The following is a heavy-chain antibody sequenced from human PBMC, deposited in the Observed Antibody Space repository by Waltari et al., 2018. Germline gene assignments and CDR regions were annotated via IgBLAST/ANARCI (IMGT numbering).Heavy chain of an antibody. CDR1: GFTFTNNA. D-gene: IGHD2-21*01. V-gene: IGHV3-30-3*01. CDR2: ISYDGSKK. Sequence: QVQLVESGGGVVQPGRSLRLSCAASGFTFTNNAMHWVRQAPGKGLELVAVISYDGSKKYYANSVKGRFTISRDNSKNTLYLQMSSLRAEDTALYYCAREGPSYSGFDYWGQGSLVTVSS. J-gene: IGHJ4*02. CDR3: AREGPSYSGFDY.